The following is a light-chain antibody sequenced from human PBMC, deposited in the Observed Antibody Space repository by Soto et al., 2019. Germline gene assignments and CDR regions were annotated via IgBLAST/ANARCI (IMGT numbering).Light chain of an antibody. Sequence: EIVLTQSPGTLSLSPGERATLSCRASQSIDSRYLAWYQQKPGQAPRLLIYGASTRATGIPDRFSGSGSGTDFTLTISILEPEDFAVYYCQQYGSSPWMYTFGQGTKLEIK. CDR1: QSIDSRY. CDR3: QQYGSSPWMYT. V-gene: IGKV3-20*01. CDR2: GAS. J-gene: IGKJ2*01.